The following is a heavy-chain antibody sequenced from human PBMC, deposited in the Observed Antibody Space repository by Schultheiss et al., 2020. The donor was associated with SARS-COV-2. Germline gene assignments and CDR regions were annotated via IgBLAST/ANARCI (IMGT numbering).Heavy chain of an antibody. J-gene: IGHJ6*02. Sequence: SVKVSCKASGGTFSSYAISWVRQAPGQGLEWMGGIIPIFGTANYAQKFQGRVTMTEDTSTDTAYMELSSLRSDDTAVYYCASYDIVVVVAATSYYGMDVWGQGTTVTVSS. CDR1: GGTFSSYA. CDR2: IIPIFGTA. D-gene: IGHD2-15*01. V-gene: IGHV1-69*06. CDR3: ASYDIVVVVAATSYYGMDV.